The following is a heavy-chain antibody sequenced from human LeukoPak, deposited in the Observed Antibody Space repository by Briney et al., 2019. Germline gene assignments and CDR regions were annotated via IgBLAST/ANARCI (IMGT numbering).Heavy chain of an antibody. CDR2: IYYSGST. CDR3: ARDSYGSGSNHDY. CDR1: GGSISSYN. Sequence: PSETLSLTCTVSGGSISSYNWSWIRQPPGKGLEWIGYIYYSGSTNYNPSLKSRVTISVDTSKNQFSLSLTSVTVADTAVYYCARDSYGSGSNHDYWGQGTLVTVSS. J-gene: IGHJ4*02. D-gene: IGHD3-10*01. V-gene: IGHV4-59*12.